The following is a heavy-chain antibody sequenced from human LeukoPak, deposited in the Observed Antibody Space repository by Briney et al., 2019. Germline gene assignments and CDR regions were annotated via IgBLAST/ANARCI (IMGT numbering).Heavy chain of an antibody. CDR2: IYSGGST. CDR1: GFTVSSNY. D-gene: IGHD7-27*01. Sequence: GGSLRLSCAASGFTVSSNYMSWVRQAPGKGLEWVSIIYSGGSTYYADSVKGRFTISRDNSKNTLYLQMNGLRAEDTAVYYCARARNWDFYYFDYWGQGTLVTVSS. V-gene: IGHV3-53*01. CDR3: ARARNWDFYYFDY. J-gene: IGHJ4*02.